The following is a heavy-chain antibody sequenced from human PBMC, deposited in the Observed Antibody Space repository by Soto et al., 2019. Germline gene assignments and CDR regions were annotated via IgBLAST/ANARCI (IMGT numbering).Heavy chain of an antibody. J-gene: IGHJ1*01. CDR2: IIPLLGIT. Sequence: QATLMQSGAEVKKPGSSVKVSCKASGGTFSGYAINWVRQAPGQGLEWMGGIIPLLGITDYGQNFQGRITIAADETTGTAYMDLRGLRSEYTAFYYCARDPRSITGTTSSEDFQHWGQGTVVSVSS. D-gene: IGHD1-20*01. CDR3: ARDPRSITGTTSSEDFQH. V-gene: IGHV1-69*01. CDR1: GGTFSGYA.